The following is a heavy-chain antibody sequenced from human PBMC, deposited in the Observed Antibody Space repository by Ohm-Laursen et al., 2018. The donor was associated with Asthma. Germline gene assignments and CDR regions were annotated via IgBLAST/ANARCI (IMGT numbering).Heavy chain of an antibody. V-gene: IGHV3-74*01. J-gene: IGHJ4*02. CDR1: GFTFSGSW. CDR3: AKTVAGAANIIDY. Sequence: SLRLSCAASGFTFSGSWMIWVRQAPGKGLVWVSRINDDGSITNYTDSPKGRFTISRDNAKNMLYLQMNRLRAEDTAVYYCAKTVAGAANIIDYWGQGTLVSVSS. D-gene: IGHD6-19*01. CDR2: INDDGSIT.